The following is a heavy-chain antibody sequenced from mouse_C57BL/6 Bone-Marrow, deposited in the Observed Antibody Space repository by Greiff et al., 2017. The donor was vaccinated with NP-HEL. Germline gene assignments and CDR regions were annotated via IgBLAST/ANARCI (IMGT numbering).Heavy chain of an antibody. D-gene: IGHD2-3*01. J-gene: IGHJ3*01. V-gene: IGHV1-81*01. Sequence: VQGVESGAELARPGASVKLSCKASGYTFTSYGISWVKQRTGQGLEWIGEIYPRSGNTYYNEKFKGKATLTADKSSSTAYMELRSLTSEDSAVYFCAREDGYYEFAYWGQGTLVTVSA. CDR3: AREDGYYEFAY. CDR1: GYTFTSYG. CDR2: IYPRSGNT.